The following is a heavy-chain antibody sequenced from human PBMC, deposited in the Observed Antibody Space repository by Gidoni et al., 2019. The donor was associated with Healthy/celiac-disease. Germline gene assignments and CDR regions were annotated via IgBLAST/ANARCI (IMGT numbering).Heavy chain of an antibody. CDR2: ISGSGGST. J-gene: IGHJ4*02. CDR1: GFTFSSYA. Sequence: EVQLLESGGGLVQPGGSLRLSCAATGFTFSSYAMSWVRQAPGKGLVWVSAISGSGGSTYYADSVKGRFTISRDNSKNTLYLQMNSLRAEDTAVYYCAKDHEMVRGVIRAPFDYWGQGTLVTVSS. D-gene: IGHD3-10*01. CDR3: AKDHEMVRGVIRAPFDY. V-gene: IGHV3-23*01.